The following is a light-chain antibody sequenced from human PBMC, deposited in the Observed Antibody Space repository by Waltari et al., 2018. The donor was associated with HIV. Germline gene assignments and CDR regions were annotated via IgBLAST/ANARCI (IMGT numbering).Light chain of an antibody. Sequence: QSVLTQPPSASGTPGQRVTISCSGTRSNIGTNNVNWYQIIPGTAPKLLIYNDNQRPSGVPDRFSGSRSGTSASLAISGLQSEDEADYYCAAWDDRLDGQGVFGGGTTLTVL. J-gene: IGLJ3*02. CDR3: AAWDDRLDGQGV. CDR2: NDN. CDR1: RSNIGTNN. V-gene: IGLV1-44*01.